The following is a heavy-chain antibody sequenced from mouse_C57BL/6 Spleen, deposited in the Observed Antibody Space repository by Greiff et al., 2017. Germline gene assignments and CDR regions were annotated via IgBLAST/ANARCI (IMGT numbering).Heavy chain of an antibody. D-gene: IGHD1-1*01. CDR2: ISWDDDK. CDR1: GFSLSTSGMG. CDR3: ARSGYGSSYAMDY. Sequence: QVTLKESGPGILQSSQTLSLTCSFSGFSLSTSGMGVSWIRQPSGKGLEWLAHISWDDDKRYNPSLKSRLTISKDTSRNQVFLKITSVDTSDTATYYCARSGYGSSYAMDYWGQGTSVTVSS. V-gene: IGHV8-12*01. J-gene: IGHJ4*01.